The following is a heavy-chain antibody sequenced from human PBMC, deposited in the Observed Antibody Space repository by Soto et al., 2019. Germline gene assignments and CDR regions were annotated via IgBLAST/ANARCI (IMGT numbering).Heavy chain of an antibody. Sequence: SVKVSCKASVYTFTSYYMHWVRHAPGQGLEWMGIINPSGGSTSYAQKFQGRVTMTRDTSTSTVYMELSSLRSEDTAVYYCARVGWSIAARYGMDVWGQGTTVTVSS. D-gene: IGHD6-6*01. J-gene: IGHJ6*02. CDR3: ARVGWSIAARYGMDV. CDR1: VYTFTSYY. V-gene: IGHV1-46*01. CDR2: INPSGGST.